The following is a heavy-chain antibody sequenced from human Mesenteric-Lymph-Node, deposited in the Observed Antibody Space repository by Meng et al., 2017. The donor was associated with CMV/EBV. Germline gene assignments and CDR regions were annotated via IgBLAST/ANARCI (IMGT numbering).Heavy chain of an antibody. Sequence: KASGYTFTSYAMHWVRQAPGQRLEWMGWINAGNGNTKYSQKFQGRVTITRDTSASTAYMELSSLRSEDTAVYYCARRYSYGSAEYFQHWARALWSPSPQ. CDR2: INAGNGNT. D-gene: IGHD5-18*01. V-gene: IGHV1-3*01. J-gene: IGHJ1*01. CDR3: ARRYSYGSAEYFQH. CDR1: GYTFTSYA.